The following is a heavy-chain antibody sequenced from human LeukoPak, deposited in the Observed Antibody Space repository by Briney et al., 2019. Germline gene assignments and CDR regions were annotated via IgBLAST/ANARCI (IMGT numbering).Heavy chain of an antibody. V-gene: IGHV3-11*03. D-gene: IGHD6-13*01. Sequence: GGSLRHSCVVSGIPFSDFHMNWIRQAPGKGLEWISYVSSSSSYTDYAESVKGRFTISRDNAKSALYLEMSDLRVEDTAVYYCAAGTAADYWGQGTLVIVSS. CDR1: GIPFSDFH. J-gene: IGHJ4*02. CDR3: AAGTAADY. CDR2: VSSSSSYT.